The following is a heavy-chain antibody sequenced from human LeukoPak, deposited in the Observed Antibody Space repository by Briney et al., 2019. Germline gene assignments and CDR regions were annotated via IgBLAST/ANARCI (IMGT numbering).Heavy chain of an antibody. V-gene: IGHV3-7*01. CDR1: GFTFSGFW. CDR2: INSAGSEG. J-gene: IGHJ4*02. Sequence: GGSLSLSCAVSGFTFSGFWMSWSRQAPGKGLEWVASINSAGSEGYYADVVKGRFTISRDNAKNSLYLQMNSLRAEDTAVYYCARDRRDYYDSSGRRGYFDYWGQGTLVTVSS. D-gene: IGHD3-22*01. CDR3: ARDRRDYYDSSGRRGYFDY.